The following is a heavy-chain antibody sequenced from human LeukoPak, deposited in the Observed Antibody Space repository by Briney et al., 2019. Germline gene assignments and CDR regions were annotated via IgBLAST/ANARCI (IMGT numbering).Heavy chain of an antibody. V-gene: IGHV3-7*01. D-gene: IGHD3-10*01. CDR2: IRKDGSDI. CDR1: GLSRGNFY. Sequence: GVSLRLSSSGSGLSRGNFYMDWVRQAPGNGLEWVANIRKDGSDIDHVYSVKGRFTISRDNAKTSVYLQMHRLRAEDTAVYYCARNAFGEFSYWGQGILVTVSS. J-gene: IGHJ4*02. CDR3: ARNAFGEFSY.